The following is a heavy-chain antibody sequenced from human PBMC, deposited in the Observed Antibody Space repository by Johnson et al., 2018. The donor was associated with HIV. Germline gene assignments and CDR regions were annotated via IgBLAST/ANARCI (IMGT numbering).Heavy chain of an antibody. D-gene: IGHD3-22*01. CDR3: AKEYLGRWAHDYYDSSGSDDAFDI. CDR2: ISYDGNNK. J-gene: IGHJ3*02. Sequence: QVQLVEYGGGVVQPGRSLRLSCAASGFTFSSYAMHWVRQAPGKGLEWVAVISYDGNNKYYADSVTGRFTFSRDNSKNTLYLQMNSLRAEDTAVYYCAKEYLGRWAHDYYDSSGSDDAFDIWGQGTMVTVSS. V-gene: IGHV3-30*04. CDR1: GFTFSSYA.